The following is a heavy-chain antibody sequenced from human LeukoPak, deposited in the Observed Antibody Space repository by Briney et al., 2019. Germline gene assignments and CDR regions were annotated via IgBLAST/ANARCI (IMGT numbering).Heavy chain of an antibody. Sequence: GGSLRLSCVGSGSTFNTYWIHWVRQAPGKGLVWVSRVKEDGRETNYADSVKGRFTPSRDNAKNTVFLQMNNLRAEDTAVYHCARAKPADFDLWGRGTLVTVSS. CDR3: ARAKPADFDL. CDR1: GSTFNTYW. V-gene: IGHV3-74*01. CDR2: VKEDGRET. J-gene: IGHJ2*01.